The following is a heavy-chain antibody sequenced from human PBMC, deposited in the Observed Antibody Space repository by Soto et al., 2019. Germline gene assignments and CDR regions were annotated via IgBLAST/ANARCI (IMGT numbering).Heavy chain of an antibody. CDR2: FRSSGDDGTT. CDR1: GFTFSSFS. Sequence: EVQLLESGGGLVQPGGSLRLSCVASGFTFSSFSMSWVRQAPGKGLEWVSGFRSSGDDGTTYYTDSVKGRFTISRDNAQNSVSLQMNSLRAEDTALYYCARVNSATGSMHFDHWGQGTLVTVSS. J-gene: IGHJ4*02. V-gene: IGHV3-23*01. D-gene: IGHD3-9*01. CDR3: ARVNSATGSMHFDH.